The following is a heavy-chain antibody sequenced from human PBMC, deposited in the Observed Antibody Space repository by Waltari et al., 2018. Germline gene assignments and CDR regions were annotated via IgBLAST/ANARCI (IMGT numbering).Heavy chain of an antibody. Sequence: QVQLVQSGAEVKKPGSSVKVSCKASGGTFSSYAISWVRQAPGQGLEWLGGIIPIFVTENYEQKVKGRVTITADEATRTAYMELSSLRSEDTAVYYCASEVPDYDFWNRKPWMDVWGQGTTVTVSS. V-gene: IGHV1-69*01. CDR1: GGTFSSYA. CDR3: ASEVPDYDFWNRKPWMDV. J-gene: IGHJ6*02. D-gene: IGHD3-3*01. CDR2: IIPIFVTE.